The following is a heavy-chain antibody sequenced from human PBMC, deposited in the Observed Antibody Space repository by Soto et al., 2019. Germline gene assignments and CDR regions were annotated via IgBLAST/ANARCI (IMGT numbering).Heavy chain of an antibody. D-gene: IGHD1-26*01. CDR2: IIPLFGTP. J-gene: IGHJ4*02. Sequence: QVQLVQSGAEVKKPGSSVKVSCKASGGTFSNYAINWVRQAPGQGLEWMGGIIPLFGTPNYAQKFQGRVTFTAHKPPSRAYMELRSLRSDDTAVYYCARGWETVGTTTPFAYWGQGTLVTVSS. CDR1: GGTFSNYA. CDR3: ARGWETVGTTTPFAY. V-gene: IGHV1-69*06.